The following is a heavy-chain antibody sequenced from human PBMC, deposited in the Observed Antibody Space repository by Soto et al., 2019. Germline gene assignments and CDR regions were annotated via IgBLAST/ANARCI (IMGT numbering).Heavy chain of an antibody. J-gene: IGHJ5*02. D-gene: IGHD6-6*01. V-gene: IGHV2-5*01. CDR2: VYWNDDK. Sequence: QITLKESGPTLVKPTETLTLTCSFSGFSLTTSGVGVGWIRQPPGKALEWLAVVYWNDDKRYRPSLRSRLTITKDTPKNQVVLTMTNMDPVDTATYYCVHRVTSAYSQKKYNSWYVSYWFDPWGQGTLVTVSS. CDR1: GFSLTTSGVG. CDR3: VHRVTSAYSQKKYNSWYVSYWFDP.